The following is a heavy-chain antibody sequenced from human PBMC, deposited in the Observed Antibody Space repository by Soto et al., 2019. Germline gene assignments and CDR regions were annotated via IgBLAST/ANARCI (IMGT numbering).Heavy chain of an antibody. CDR2: ISGSGGST. CDR1: GFTFSSYA. V-gene: IGHV3-23*01. Sequence: GGSLSLSCAASGFTFSSYAMSWVRQAPGKGLERVSAISGSGGSTYYADSVKGRFTISRDNSKNTLYLQMNSLRAEDTAVYYCANHLSFESAPLYWGQGTLVTVSS. J-gene: IGHJ4*02. CDR3: ANHLSFESAPLY.